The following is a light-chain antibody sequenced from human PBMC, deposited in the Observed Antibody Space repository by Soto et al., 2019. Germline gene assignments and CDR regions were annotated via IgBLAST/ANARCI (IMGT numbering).Light chain of an antibody. V-gene: IGKV1-33*01. CDR1: QNINNY. CDR3: QQYENLPT. Sequence: IQMSQSPSALSASVGDRVTITCQASQNINNYLNWYQQKPGRAPKLLIYDASNLEAGVPSRFRGSGSGTDFTFTISRLQPEDIATYYCQQYENLPTFGQGTRLEI. CDR2: DAS. J-gene: IGKJ5*01.